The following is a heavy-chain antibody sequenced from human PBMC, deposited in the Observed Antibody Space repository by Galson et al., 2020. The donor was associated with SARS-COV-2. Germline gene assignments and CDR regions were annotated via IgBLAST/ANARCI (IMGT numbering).Heavy chain of an antibody. J-gene: IGHJ6*02. CDR2: ISTSSSYT. CDR3: ARDEGIRGYNYGRLYYGMDV. Sequence: NSGGSLRLSCADSGFPFSTYSMNWVRLAPGKGLEWVSSISTSSSYTYYVDSVKGRFSISRDNPRNSLYLQMNSLRAEDTAVYYCARDEGIRGYNYGRLYYGMDVWGQGTTVTVSS. D-gene: IGHD5-18*01. CDR1: GFPFSTYS. V-gene: IGHV3-21*01.